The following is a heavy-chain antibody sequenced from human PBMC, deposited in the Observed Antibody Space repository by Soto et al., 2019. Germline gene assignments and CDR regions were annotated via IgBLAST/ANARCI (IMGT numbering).Heavy chain of an antibody. CDR1: GGSFSGYY. D-gene: IGHD6-13*01. Sequence: SETLSLTCAVDGGSFSGYYWSWIRQTPGKGLEWIGEINHSGSTNYNPSLKSRVTISVDTSKNQFSLKLSSVTAADTAVYHCARGPVAAAGIALTWGQGTLVTVSS. V-gene: IGHV4-34*01. J-gene: IGHJ4*02. CDR3: ARGPVAAAGIALT. CDR2: INHSGST.